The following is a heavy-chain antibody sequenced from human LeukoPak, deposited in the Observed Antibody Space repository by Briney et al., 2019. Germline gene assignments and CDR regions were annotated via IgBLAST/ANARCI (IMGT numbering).Heavy chain of an antibody. CDR1: GGSFSGYY. V-gene: IGHV4-34*01. D-gene: IGHD3-3*01. CDR2: INHSGST. CDR3: AGLVPGPFWSGYFYGMDV. J-gene: IGHJ6*02. Sequence: SETLSLTCAVYGGSFSGYYWSWIRQPPGKGLEWIGEINHSGSTNYNPSLKSRVTISVDTSKNQFSLKLSSVTAADTAVYYCAGLVPGPFWSGYFYGMDVWGQGTTVTVSS.